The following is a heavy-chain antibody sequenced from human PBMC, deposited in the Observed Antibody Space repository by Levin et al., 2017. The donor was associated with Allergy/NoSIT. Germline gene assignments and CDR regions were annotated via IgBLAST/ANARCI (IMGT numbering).Heavy chain of an antibody. CDR1: GGSISSSSYY. J-gene: IGHJ4*02. V-gene: IGHV4-39*01. CDR3: ARHVAGAGAHLGYHIVATQIDY. CDR2: IYYSGST. D-gene: IGHD5-12*01. Sequence: SETLSLTCTVSGGSISSSSYYWGWIRQPPGKGLEWIGSIYYSGSTYYNPSLKSRVTISVDTSKNQFSLKLSSVTAADTAVYYCARHVAGAGAHLGYHIVATQIDYWGQGTLVTVSS.